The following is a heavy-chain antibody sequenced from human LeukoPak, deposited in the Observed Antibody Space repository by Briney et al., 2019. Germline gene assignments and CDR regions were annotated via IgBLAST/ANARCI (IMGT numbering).Heavy chain of an antibody. D-gene: IGHD3-10*01. CDR3: ASLCGFSGYFDY. Sequence: SETLSLPCTVSGGSLNNYFCTWLRQFPGKGLEWIGYAYYSGTTNYNHCLKSRVTISVDTSKNQSYLKLNSVTAADTAVYYCASLCGFSGYFDYWAQGALVTVSS. J-gene: IGHJ4*02. CDR2: AYYSGTT. V-gene: IGHV4-59*01. CDR1: GGSLNNYF.